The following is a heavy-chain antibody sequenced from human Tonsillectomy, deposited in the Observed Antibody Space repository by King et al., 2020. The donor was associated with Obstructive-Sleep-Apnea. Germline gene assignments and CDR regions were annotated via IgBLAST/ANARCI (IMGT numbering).Heavy chain of an antibody. Sequence: VQLVESGGGLVQRGGSLRLSCAASGFTFSSYSMNWVRQAPGKGLEWVSYISSSSSTIYYADSLKGRFTISRDNAKNSLYLQMNSLEAEDTAVYYCSRDRLSGVWGQGTLVTVSA. CDR2: ISSSSSTI. V-gene: IGHV3-48*04. J-gene: IGHJ4*02. CDR1: GFTFSSYS. D-gene: IGHD3-10*01. CDR3: SRDRLSGV.